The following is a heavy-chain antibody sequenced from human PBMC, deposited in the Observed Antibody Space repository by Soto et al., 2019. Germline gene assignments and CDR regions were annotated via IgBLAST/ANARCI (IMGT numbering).Heavy chain of an antibody. CDR1: GGCVNGGCDY. CDR3: ARGREVHAAFFRAFDI. CDR2: IYYSGST. V-gene: IGHV4-31*03. J-gene: IGHJ3*02. D-gene: IGHD2-2*01. Sequence: KPXGTLSLTCTVFGGCVNGGCDYWSLKRKPPGTGLEWIGCIYYSGSTFYNPSLKSRVTISVDTSKNQFSLKLSSVTAADTAVYSCARGREVHAAFFRAFDIWGQGTMVTGS.